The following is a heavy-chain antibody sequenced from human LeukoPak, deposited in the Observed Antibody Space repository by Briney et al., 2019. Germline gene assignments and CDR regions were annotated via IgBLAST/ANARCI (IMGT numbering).Heavy chain of an antibody. CDR3: ARDLSGSHYDY. Sequence: ASVKVSCKASGYTFTGYYMHWVRQAPGQGLEWMGWINPNSGGTNYAQKFQGRVTMTTDTSTSTAYMELRSLRSDDTAVYYCARDLSGSHYDYWGQGTLVTVSS. CDR2: INPNSGGT. J-gene: IGHJ4*02. CDR1: GYTFTGYY. V-gene: IGHV1-2*02. D-gene: IGHD1-26*01.